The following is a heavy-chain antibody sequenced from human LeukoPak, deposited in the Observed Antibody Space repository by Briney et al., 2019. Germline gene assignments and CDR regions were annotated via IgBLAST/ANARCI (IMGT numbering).Heavy chain of an antibody. J-gene: IGHJ6*03. CDR3: ARVGGSYSHYYYYYYMDV. V-gene: IGHV1-2*02. CDR2: INPNSGFT. Sequence: ASVKVSCKASGYTFTGYYMHWVRQAPGQGLEWMGWINPNSGFTNYAQKFQGRVTMTRDTSITTAYMELSRLRSDDTAVYYCARVGGSYSHYYYYYYMDVWGKGTTVTVSS. CDR1: GYTFTGYY. D-gene: IGHD1-26*01.